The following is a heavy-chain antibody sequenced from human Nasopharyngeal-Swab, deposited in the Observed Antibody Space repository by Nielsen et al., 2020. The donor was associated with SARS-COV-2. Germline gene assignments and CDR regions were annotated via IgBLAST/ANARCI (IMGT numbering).Heavy chain of an antibody. CDR3: AKDDGSCQKSPPFDY. Sequence: GESLKISCAASGFTFSNYGMHWVRQAPGKGLEWVALMSEDGRNKYYAKSLEGRFTISRDNSKNTLFLQIHSLRAEDTAVYYCAKDDGSCQKSPPFDYWGQGALVTVSS. CDR1: GFTFSNYG. CDR2: MSEDGRNK. J-gene: IGHJ4*02. D-gene: IGHD1-26*01. V-gene: IGHV3-30*18.